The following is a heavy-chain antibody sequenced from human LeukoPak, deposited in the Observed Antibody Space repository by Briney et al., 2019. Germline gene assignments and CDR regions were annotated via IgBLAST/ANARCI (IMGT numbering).Heavy chain of an antibody. CDR3: ARTGLTYLTTVTTWFDY. Sequence: GGSLRLSCAASGFTFSSYGMSWVRQAPGKGLEWVANIKQDGSERYYVDSVKGRFTISRDNANNSLYLQMNSLRTEDTAVYYCARTGLTYLTTVTTWFDYWGQGTLVTVSS. CDR1: GFTFSSYG. D-gene: IGHD4-17*01. CDR2: IKQDGSER. J-gene: IGHJ4*02. V-gene: IGHV3-7*01.